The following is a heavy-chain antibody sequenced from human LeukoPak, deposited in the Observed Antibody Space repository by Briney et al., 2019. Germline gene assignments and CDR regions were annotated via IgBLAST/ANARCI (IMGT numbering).Heavy chain of an antibody. Sequence: SQTLSLTCTVSGGSISSGDYYWSWIRQPPGKGLEWIGYIYYSGSTYYNPSLKSRVTISVDTSKNQFSLKLSSVTAADTDVYYCAREPDYDILTGHDAFDIWGQGTMVTVSS. J-gene: IGHJ3*02. CDR3: AREPDYDILTGHDAFDI. D-gene: IGHD3-9*01. V-gene: IGHV4-30-4*01. CDR2: IYYSGST. CDR1: GGSISSGDYY.